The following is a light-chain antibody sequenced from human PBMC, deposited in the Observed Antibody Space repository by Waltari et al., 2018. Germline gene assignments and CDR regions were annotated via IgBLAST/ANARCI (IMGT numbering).Light chain of an antibody. J-gene: IGLJ1*01. Sequence: QSALTQPASVSGTPGPSITISCTGTTSDVGDYNLVSCDQHHPGKAPKLIICEVIKRLSVCSDRFAGSKSGNTASLTISGLQAEDEADYYCCSYAGSGTYIFGTGTKVTVL. CDR1: TSDVGDYNL. V-gene: IGLV2-23*02. CDR3: CSYAGSGTYI. CDR2: EVI.